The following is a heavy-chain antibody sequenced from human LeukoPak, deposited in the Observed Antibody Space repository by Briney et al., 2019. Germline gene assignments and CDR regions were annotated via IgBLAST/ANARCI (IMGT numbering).Heavy chain of an antibody. CDR3: ARQSSRRYDCAFDI. Sequence: PSETLSLTCVASSYSISSGYYWGWLRQPPGKGLEWIGSIYDSGNINYSPSLKSRVTISVDVSKNQFSLNLRSETAEDTAVYYCARQSSRRYDCAFDIWGQGTMVTVSS. CDR2: IYDSGNI. J-gene: IGHJ3*02. CDR1: SYSISSGYY. V-gene: IGHV4-38-2*01. D-gene: IGHD1-1*01.